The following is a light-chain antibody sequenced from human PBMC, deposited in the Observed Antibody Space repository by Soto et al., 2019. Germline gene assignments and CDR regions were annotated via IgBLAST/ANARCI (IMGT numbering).Light chain of an antibody. CDR3: QSYNDWPFA. CDR2: GVS. CDR1: ESLFGF. J-gene: IGKJ2*01. Sequence: DIMLTQSPATLSVSPGDTVTLSCRASESLFGFLAWYQQKPGQAPKLLMYGVSTMATGIPARFSGGGSATDFTLTISSLQSEDSAFYFCQSYNDWPFASGLGTRLEI. V-gene: IGKV3-15*01.